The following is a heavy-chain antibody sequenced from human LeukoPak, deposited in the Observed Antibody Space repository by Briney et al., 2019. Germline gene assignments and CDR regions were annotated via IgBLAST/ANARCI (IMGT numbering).Heavy chain of an antibody. CDR3: ALGYYDFWSGLGWFDP. D-gene: IGHD3-3*01. J-gene: IGHJ5*02. V-gene: IGHV1-18*01. Sequence: ASVTVSCTASGYTFTSYGISWVRQAPGQGLEWMGWISAYNGNTNYAQKLQGRVTMTTDTSTSTAYMELRSLRSDDTAVYYCALGYYDFWSGLGWFDPWGQGTLVTVSS. CDR1: GYTFTSYG. CDR2: ISAYNGNT.